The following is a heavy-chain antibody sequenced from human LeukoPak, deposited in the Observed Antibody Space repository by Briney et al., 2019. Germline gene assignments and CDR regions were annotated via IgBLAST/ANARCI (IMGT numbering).Heavy chain of an antibody. J-gene: IGHJ5*02. CDR2: ISGSGDNT. Sequence: GGSLRLSCAASGFTSSSYGMSWVRQAPGKGPEWVSVISGSGDNTYYGDSVKGRFTISRDNSKNTLYLQMSSLRADDTAVYYCAKIRWSSIQNWFDPWGQGALVIVSS. CDR3: AKIRWSSIQNWFDP. CDR1: GFTSSSYG. V-gene: IGHV3-23*01. D-gene: IGHD4-23*01.